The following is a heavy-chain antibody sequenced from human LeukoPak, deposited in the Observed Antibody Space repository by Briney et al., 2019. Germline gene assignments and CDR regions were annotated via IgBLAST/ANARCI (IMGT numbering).Heavy chain of an antibody. J-gene: IGHJ4*02. Sequence: PGGSLRLSCAASGFTFSSYWMSWVRQAPGKGLEWVANIKQDGSEKYYVDSVKGRFTISRDNAKNSLYLQKNSLRAEDTAVYYCARDVRYYYDSSGYSTYFDYWGQGTLVTVSS. CDR3: ARDVRYYYDSSGYSTYFDY. CDR2: IKQDGSEK. CDR1: GFTFSSYW. D-gene: IGHD3-22*01. V-gene: IGHV3-7*03.